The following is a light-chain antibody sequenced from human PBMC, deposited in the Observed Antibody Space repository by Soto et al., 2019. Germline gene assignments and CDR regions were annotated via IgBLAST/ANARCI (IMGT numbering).Light chain of an antibody. CDR2: AAS. CDR1: QGIRND. Sequence: AIQMTQSPSSLSASVGDRVTITCRASQGIRNDLGWYQQKPGKAPRLLIYAASILQSGVPSRFSGSGSGTDFTLTISSPQPEDFATYYCLQDYNYPRTFGQGTKVDIK. CDR3: LQDYNYPRT. J-gene: IGKJ1*01. V-gene: IGKV1-6*01.